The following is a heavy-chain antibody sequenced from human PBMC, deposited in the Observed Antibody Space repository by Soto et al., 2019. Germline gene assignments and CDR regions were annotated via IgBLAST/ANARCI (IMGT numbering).Heavy chain of an antibody. Sequence: GSLRLSCAASGFSLSDYWMHWVRQVPGKGLLWVSSISSSSSYIYYADSVKGRFTISRDNAKNSLYLQMNSLRAEDTAVYYCAKDPWTGSGWPLFDYWGQGALVTVSS. J-gene: IGHJ4*02. CDR1: GFSLSDYW. V-gene: IGHV3-21*01. CDR2: ISSSSSYI. CDR3: AKDPWTGSGWPLFDY. D-gene: IGHD6-19*01.